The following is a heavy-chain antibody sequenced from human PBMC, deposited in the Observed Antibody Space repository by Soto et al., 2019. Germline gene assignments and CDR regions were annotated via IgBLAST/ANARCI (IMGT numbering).Heavy chain of an antibody. CDR1: GYTFTSYA. D-gene: IGHD3-3*01. CDR2: INAGNGNA. Sequence: ASVKVSCKAAGYTFTSYAMHWVRQAPGQRLEWMGWINAGNGNAKYSQKFQGRVTITRDTSASTAYMELSSLRSEDTAVYYCARSITIFGVVRLWGQGTLVTVSS. J-gene: IGHJ4*02. V-gene: IGHV1-3*01. CDR3: ARSITIFGVVRL.